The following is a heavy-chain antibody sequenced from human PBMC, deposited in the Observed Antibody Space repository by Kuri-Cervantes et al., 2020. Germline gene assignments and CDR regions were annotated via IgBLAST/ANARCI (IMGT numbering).Heavy chain of an antibody. CDR2: IYYSGST. CDR1: GGSISSYY. J-gene: IGHJ5*02. CDR3: ARGGLGYQNWFDP. V-gene: IGHV4-59*08. D-gene: IGHD5-12*01. Sequence: SETLSLTCTVSGGSISSYYWSWIRQPPGKGLEWTGYIYYSGSTNYNPSSKNRVTISVNTSKNQFSLKLISVTTADTAVYYCARGGLGYQNWFDPWGQGTLVTVSS.